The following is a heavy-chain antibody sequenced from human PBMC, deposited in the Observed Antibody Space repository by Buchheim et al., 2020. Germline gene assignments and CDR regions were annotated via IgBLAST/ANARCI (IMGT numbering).Heavy chain of an antibody. V-gene: IGHV3-7*04. J-gene: IGHJ5*02. CDR1: GFTFSNYW. CDR3: ARGMHGRFDL. CDR2: INPAGSEI. Sequence: EVQLEESGGGLVQPGGSLRLSCAASGFTFSNYWMSWVRQAPGKGLEWVANINPAGSEIYYVDSVMGRFTISRDNAKNSLYRQMSSLGAEDTAEYYWARGMHGRFDLWGQGTL.